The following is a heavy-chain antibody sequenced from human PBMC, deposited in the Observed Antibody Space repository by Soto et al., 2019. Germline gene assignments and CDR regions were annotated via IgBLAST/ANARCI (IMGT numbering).Heavy chain of an antibody. CDR2: ISGSGGST. J-gene: IGHJ2*01. Sequence: GGSLRLSCAASGFTFSSYAMSWVRQAPGKGLEWVSAISGSGGSTYYADSVKGRFTISRDNSKNTLYLQMNSLRAEDTAVYYCAKDGLDIVATASIDLWGRGTLVTVSS. CDR3: AKDGLDIVATASIDL. D-gene: IGHD5-12*01. CDR1: GFTFSSYA. V-gene: IGHV3-23*01.